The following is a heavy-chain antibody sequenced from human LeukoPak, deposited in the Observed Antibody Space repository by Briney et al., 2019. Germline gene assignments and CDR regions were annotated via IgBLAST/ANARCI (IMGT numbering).Heavy chain of an antibody. J-gene: IGHJ2*01. CDR2: IYYSGST. CDR3: ARVARAAPLRYWYFDL. D-gene: IGHD6-6*01. Sequence: PSETLSLTCTVSGGSISSYYWSWIRQPPGKGLEWIGYIYYSGSTNYNPSLKSRVTISVDTSKNQFSLKLSSVTAADTAVYYCARVARAAPLRYWYFDLWGRGTLVTVSS. V-gene: IGHV4-59*01. CDR1: GGSISSYY.